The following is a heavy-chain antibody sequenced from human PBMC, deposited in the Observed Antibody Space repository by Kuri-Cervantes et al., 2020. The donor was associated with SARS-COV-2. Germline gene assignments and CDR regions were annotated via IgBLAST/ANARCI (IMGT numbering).Heavy chain of an antibody. V-gene: IGHV1-46*01. CDR3: AAGAYCSSTSCYASYYYGMDV. D-gene: IGHD2-2*01. Sequence: ASVKVSCKASGYTFTSYYMHWVRQAPGQGLEWMGIINPSGGSTSYAQKFQGRVTITRDMSTSTAYMELSSLRSEDTAVYYCAAGAYCSSTSCYASYYYGMDVWGQGTTVTVSS. CDR2: INPSGGST. CDR1: GYTFTSYY. J-gene: IGHJ6*02.